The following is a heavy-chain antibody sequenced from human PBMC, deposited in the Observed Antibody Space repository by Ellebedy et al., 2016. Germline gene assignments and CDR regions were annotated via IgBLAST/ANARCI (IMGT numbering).Heavy chain of an antibody. CDR3: ARDMVRGVIIGEYYYYGMDV. Sequence: GGSLRLXXAASGFTFSSYAMHWVRQAPGKGLEWVAVISYDGSNKYYADSVKGRFTISRDNSKNTLYLQMNSLRAEDTAVYYCARDMVRGVIIGEYYYYGMDVWGQGTTVTVSS. J-gene: IGHJ6*02. V-gene: IGHV3-30-3*01. CDR1: GFTFSSYA. D-gene: IGHD3-10*01. CDR2: ISYDGSNK.